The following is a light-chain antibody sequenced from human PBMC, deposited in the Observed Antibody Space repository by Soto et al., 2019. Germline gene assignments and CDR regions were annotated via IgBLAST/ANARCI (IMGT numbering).Light chain of an antibody. V-gene: IGKV3-20*01. CDR3: QQYGSSPYT. CDR1: QSVSNNY. J-gene: IGKJ2*01. CDR2: GAS. Sequence: EIVLTQSPGTLSLSPGERATLSCRASQSVSNNYLAWYQQKPGQAPRLLIYGASSRATGITDRFSGSESGTDFTLTISRLEPEDFAVYYCQQYGSSPYTFGQGTKLEIK.